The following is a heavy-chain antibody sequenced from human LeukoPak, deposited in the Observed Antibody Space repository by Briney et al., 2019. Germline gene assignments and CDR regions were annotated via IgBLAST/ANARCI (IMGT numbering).Heavy chain of an antibody. CDR2: ISSSGSTK. V-gene: IGHV3-11*04. D-gene: IGHD6-19*01. J-gene: IGHJ4*02. CDR1: GFTFSDYY. Sequence: GGSLRLSCAASGFTFSDYYMSWIRQAPGKGLEWVSYISSSGSTKYYADSVKGRFTISRDNAKNSLYLQMNSLRAEDTAVYYCARDGGGVYSSGSTHYFDYWGQGTLVTVSS. CDR3: ARDGGGVYSSGSTHYFDY.